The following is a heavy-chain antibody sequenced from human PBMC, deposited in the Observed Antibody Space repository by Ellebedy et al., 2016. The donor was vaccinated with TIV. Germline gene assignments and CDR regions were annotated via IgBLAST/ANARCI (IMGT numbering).Heavy chain of an antibody. CDR3: ARDGGLNVFDY. J-gene: IGHJ4*02. CDR1: GYTFSRYG. V-gene: IGHV1-18*04. Sequence: ASVKVSCKASGYTFSRYGISWVRQATGQGPEWMGWISDYNGNINYAQRYQGRVTMTTDTSTSTAYMEVTVLRPDDTAVYYCARDGGLNVFDYWGQGTLVTVSS. D-gene: IGHD2-15*01. CDR2: ISDYNGNI.